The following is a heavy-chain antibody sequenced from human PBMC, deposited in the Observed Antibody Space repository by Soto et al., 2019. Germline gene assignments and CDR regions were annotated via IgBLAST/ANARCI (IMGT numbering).Heavy chain of an antibody. J-gene: IGHJ4*02. D-gene: IGHD3-10*01. CDR2: ISYDGSNK. CDR1: GFTFSSYA. CDR3: ARDREDGSGSYYDY. V-gene: IGHV3-30-3*01. Sequence: QVQLVESGGGVVQPGRSLRLSCAASGFTFSSYAMHWVRQAPGKGLEWVAVISYDGSNKYYADSVKGRFTISRDNSKNTLYLQMNSLRAEDTAVYYCARDREDGSGSYYDYWGQGTLVTVSS.